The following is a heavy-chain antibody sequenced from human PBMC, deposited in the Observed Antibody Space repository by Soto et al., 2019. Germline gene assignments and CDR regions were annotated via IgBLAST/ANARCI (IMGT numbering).Heavy chain of an antibody. J-gene: IGHJ4*02. Sequence: SETLSLTCAVYGGSFSGYYWSWIRQPPGKGLEWIGEINHSGSTNYNPSLKSRVTISVDTSKNQFSLKLSSVTAADTAVYYCASSYYYDSSGYHCTRKPFDYWGQGALVTVSS. D-gene: IGHD3-22*01. V-gene: IGHV4-34*01. CDR1: GGSFSGYY. CDR3: ASSYYYDSSGYHCTRKPFDY. CDR2: INHSGST.